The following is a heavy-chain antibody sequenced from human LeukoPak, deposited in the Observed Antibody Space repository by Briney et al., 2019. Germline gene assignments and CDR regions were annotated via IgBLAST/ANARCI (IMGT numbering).Heavy chain of an antibody. CDR1: GFSFSASA. J-gene: IGHJ6*02. D-gene: IGHD3-9*01. Sequence: PGGSLKLSCAASGFSFSASAMHWVRQASGKGLEWVGRIRSKADDFATAYAASVKGRFLISRDDSKNTAYLQMNSLKTEDTAVYYCTKFYYDVLTGYRGMDVWGQGTTVTASS. CDR3: TKFYYDVLTGYRGMDV. V-gene: IGHV3-73*01. CDR2: IRSKADDFAT.